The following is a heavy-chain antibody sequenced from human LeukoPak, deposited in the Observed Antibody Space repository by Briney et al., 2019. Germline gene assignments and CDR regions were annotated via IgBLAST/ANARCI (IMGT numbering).Heavy chain of an antibody. V-gene: IGHV3-30-3*01. D-gene: IGHD6-13*01. CDR1: GFTFSSYA. CDR2: ISYDGGNK. Sequence: GGSLRLSCAASGFTFSSYAMHWVRQAPGKGLEWVAVISYDGGNKYYADSVKGRFTISRDNSKNTLYLQMNSLRAEDTAVYYCARDGGIAAAGLLFGYWGQGTLVTVSS. J-gene: IGHJ4*02. CDR3: ARDGGIAAAGLLFGY.